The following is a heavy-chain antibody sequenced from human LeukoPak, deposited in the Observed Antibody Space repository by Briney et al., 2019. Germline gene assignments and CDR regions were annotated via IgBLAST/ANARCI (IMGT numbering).Heavy chain of an antibody. V-gene: IGHV4-61*02. Sequence: PSETLSLTCTVSGGSISSGSYYWSWIRQPAGKGLEWTGRIYTSGSTNYNPSLKSRVTISVDTSKNQFSLKLSSVTAADTAVYYCASCPYSYGYPSYYYYYMDVWGKGTTVTVSS. J-gene: IGHJ6*03. CDR3: ASCPYSYGYPSYYYYYMDV. D-gene: IGHD5-18*01. CDR1: GGSISSGSYY. CDR2: IYTSGST.